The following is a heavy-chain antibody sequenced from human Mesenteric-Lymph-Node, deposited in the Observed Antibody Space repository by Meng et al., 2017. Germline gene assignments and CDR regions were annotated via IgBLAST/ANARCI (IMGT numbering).Heavy chain of an antibody. CDR3: ARAAYYYDSSGYYFYGMDV. Sequence: LSLTCAASGFTFSSYAMHWVRQAPGKGLEWVAVISYDGSNKYYADSVKGRFTISRDNSKNTLYLQMNSLRAEDTAVYYCARAAYYYDSSGYYFYGMDVWGQGTTVTVSS. J-gene: IGHJ6*02. CDR2: ISYDGSNK. D-gene: IGHD3-22*01. V-gene: IGHV3-30*04. CDR1: GFTFSSYA.